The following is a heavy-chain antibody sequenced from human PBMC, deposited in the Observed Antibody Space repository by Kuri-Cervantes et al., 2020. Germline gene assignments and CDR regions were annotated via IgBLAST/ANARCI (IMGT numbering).Heavy chain of an antibody. CDR2: ISSSSSYI. Sequence: GESLKISCAASGFTFSSYSMNWVRQAPGKGLEWVSSISSSSSYIYYADSVKGRFTISRDNAKNSLYLQMNSLRAEDTAVYYCARDSGLEFSVKQQLEYHFDYWGQGTLVTVSS. D-gene: IGHD6-13*01. CDR1: GFTFSSYS. V-gene: IGHV3-21*01. J-gene: IGHJ4*02. CDR3: ARDSGLEFSVKQQLEYHFDY.